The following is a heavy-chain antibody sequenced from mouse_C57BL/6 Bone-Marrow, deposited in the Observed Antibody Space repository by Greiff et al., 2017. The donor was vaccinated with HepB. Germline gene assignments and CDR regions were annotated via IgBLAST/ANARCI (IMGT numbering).Heavy chain of an antibody. CDR2: IDPSDSYT. V-gene: IGHV1-59*01. Sequence: QVQLQQPGAELVRPGTSVKLSCKASGYTFTSYWMHWVKQRPGQGLEWIGVIDPSDSYTNYNQKFKGKATLTVDTFSSTAYMQLSSLTSEDSAVYYCAREKHGYYDAMDYWGQGTSVTVSS. J-gene: IGHJ4*01. D-gene: IGHD2-2*01. CDR3: AREKHGYYDAMDY. CDR1: GYTFTSYW.